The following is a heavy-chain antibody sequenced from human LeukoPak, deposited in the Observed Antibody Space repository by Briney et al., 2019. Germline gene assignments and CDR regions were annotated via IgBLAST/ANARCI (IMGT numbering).Heavy chain of an antibody. CDR1: RFTFSSYG. V-gene: IGHV3-23*01. CDR3: ANRYLDFDY. D-gene: IGHD2-2*02. Sequence: PGGSLRLSCAASRFTFSSYGMHWVRQAPGKGLEWVSTISGSGGSTYYADSVKGRFTISRDNSKNTLYLQMNSLRAEDTAIYYCANRYLDFDYWGQGTLVTVSS. CDR2: ISGSGGST. J-gene: IGHJ4*02.